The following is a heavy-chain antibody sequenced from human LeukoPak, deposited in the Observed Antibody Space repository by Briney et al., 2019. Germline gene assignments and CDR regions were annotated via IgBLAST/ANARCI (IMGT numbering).Heavy chain of an antibody. J-gene: IGHJ4*02. V-gene: IGHV3-23*01. CDR2: ISGSGGST. D-gene: IGHD2-2*01. Sequence: GGSLRLSCAASGFTFSSYAMSWVRQAPGKGLEWVSAISGSGGSTYYADSVKGRFTISRDNSKNTLYLQMNSLRAEDTAVYYCATTGDIVVVPAAMTFDYWGQGTLVTVSS. CDR1: GFTFSSYA. CDR3: ATTGDIVVVPAAMTFDY.